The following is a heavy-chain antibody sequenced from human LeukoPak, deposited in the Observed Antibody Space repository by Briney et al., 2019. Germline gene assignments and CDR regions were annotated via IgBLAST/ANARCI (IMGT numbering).Heavy chain of an antibody. CDR1: GFPFRNYA. J-gene: IGHJ3*02. CDR2: INGRVSST. V-gene: IGHV3-23*01. CDR3: AKRITIFGVARGDAFDI. D-gene: IGHD3-3*01. Sequence: GGSLRLSCAASGFPFRNYAMSWVRRAPGKGLECVSTINGRVSSTYYADSVKGRFTISRDNSKNALFLQMNSLRAAGTAVYYCAKRITIFGVARGDAFDISGEGTMVTVSS.